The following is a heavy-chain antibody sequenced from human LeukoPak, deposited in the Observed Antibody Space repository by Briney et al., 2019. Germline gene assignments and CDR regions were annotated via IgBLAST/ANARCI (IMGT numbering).Heavy chain of an antibody. CDR3: ARDRGLRGSN. CDR1: GFIFSNSW. D-gene: IGHD4-23*01. Sequence: GGSLRLSCEVSGFIFSNSWMHWVRQTPGKGLVWVSRMYGDMSDISYADSVKGRFTISRDNAKNTVYLQMNSLRGEDTAVYYWARDRGLRGSNWGQGTLVTVSS. V-gene: IGHV3-74*01. J-gene: IGHJ4*02. CDR2: MYGDMSDI.